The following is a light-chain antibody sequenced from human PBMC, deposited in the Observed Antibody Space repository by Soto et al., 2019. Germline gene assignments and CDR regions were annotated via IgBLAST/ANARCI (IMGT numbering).Light chain of an antibody. J-gene: IGLJ1*01. CDR2: GND. V-gene: IGLV1-40*01. Sequence: QSSLTQQTSVSGAPGQRVTISCTGSSSNIGAGYDVHWYQQLPGKAPKLLIYGNDNRPSGVPERFSGSKSGTSASLAITGLRADDEADYYCQSYGSSPSANFVFGTGTK. CDR3: QSYGSSPSANFV. CDR1: SSNIGAGYD.